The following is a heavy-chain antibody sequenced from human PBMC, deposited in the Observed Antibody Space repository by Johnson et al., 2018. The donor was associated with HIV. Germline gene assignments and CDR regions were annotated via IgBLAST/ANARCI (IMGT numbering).Heavy chain of an antibody. V-gene: IGHV3-NL1*01. CDR1: GFTFRTNG. CDR2: IYGGGIT. Sequence: QVQLVESGGGVVQPGGPLRLSCAASGFTFRTNGMHWVRQAPGKVLEWVSVIYGGGITYNADSVKGRFTISRDNFKNTLYLQMNSLRVEDTAVYYWVRDPFPRFYAFDIWGQGTVVTVSS. J-gene: IGHJ3*02. CDR3: VRDPFPRFYAFDI.